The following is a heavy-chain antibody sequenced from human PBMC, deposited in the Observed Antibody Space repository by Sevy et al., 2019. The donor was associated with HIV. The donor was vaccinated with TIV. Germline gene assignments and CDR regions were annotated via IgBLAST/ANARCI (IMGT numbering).Heavy chain of an antibody. D-gene: IGHD7-27*01. Sequence: GGSLRLSCAASGFTFNSYWMSWVRQVPGKGLEWVANIKQDGSEKYYVDSVKGRFTISRDNGKNSLYLQMNSLRVEDTALYYCAGRTGDLDYWGQGTLVTVSS. CDR3: AGRTGDLDY. V-gene: IGHV3-7*01. CDR1: GFTFNSYW. CDR2: IKQDGSEK. J-gene: IGHJ4*02.